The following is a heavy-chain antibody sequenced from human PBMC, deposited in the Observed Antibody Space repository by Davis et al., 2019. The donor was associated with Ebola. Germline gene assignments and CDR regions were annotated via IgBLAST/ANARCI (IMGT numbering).Heavy chain of an antibody. J-gene: IGHJ4*02. CDR3: AKQRGNSFASLIDF. CDR1: GFTFNKCA. Sequence: PGGSLRLSCAASGFTFNKCAMSWVRQAPGKGLEWLSGISGTGVATYYTDSVRGRFTLSRDNSRNTVDLQMSGLRAEDTAVYFYAKQRGNSFASLIDFWGQGTLVAVSS. V-gene: IGHV3-23*01. CDR2: ISGTGVAT. D-gene: IGHD3-10*01.